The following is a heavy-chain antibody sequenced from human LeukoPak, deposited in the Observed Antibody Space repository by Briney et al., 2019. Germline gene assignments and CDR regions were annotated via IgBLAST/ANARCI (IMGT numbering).Heavy chain of an antibody. CDR3: ARVVGDGYNRDY. J-gene: IGHJ4*02. V-gene: IGHV3-33*01. Sequence: PGGSLRLSCAASGFTFSTYGMHWVRQAPGKGLEWVAAVWYDGSNKYYADSVKGRFTISRDNSKNTLYLQMNSLRADDTAVYYCARVVGDGYNRDYWGQGTLVTVSS. D-gene: IGHD5-24*01. CDR1: GFTFSTYG. CDR2: VWYDGSNK.